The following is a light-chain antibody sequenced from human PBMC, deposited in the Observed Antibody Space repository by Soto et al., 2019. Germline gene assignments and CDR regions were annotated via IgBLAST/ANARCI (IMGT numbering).Light chain of an antibody. Sequence: SVLTQPPSVSGAPGQRVTISCTGSSSNIGAGYDVHWYQQFPGTAPKLLIYGNSNRPSGVPDRFSGSKSGTSASLAITGLQAEDEADYYCQSYDSSLSGVVFGGGTKPTVL. CDR1: SSNIGAGYD. V-gene: IGLV1-40*01. CDR3: QSYDSSLSGVV. CDR2: GNS. J-gene: IGLJ2*01.